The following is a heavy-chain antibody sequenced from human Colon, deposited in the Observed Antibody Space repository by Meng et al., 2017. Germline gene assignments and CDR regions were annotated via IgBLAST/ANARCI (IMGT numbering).Heavy chain of an antibody. CDR1: GFTFDDYA. D-gene: IGHD3-16*02. CDR3: AKDFVFRPRLGELSTQQRYYYYYGMGV. V-gene: IGHV3-43D*03. Sequence: GGSLRLSCAASGFTFDDYAMHWVRQAPGKGLEWVSLISWDGGSTYYADSVKGRFTISRDNSKNSLYLQMNSMRAEDTALYYCAKDFVFRPRLGELSTQQRYYYYYGMGVWGQGTTVTVAS. J-gene: IGHJ6*01. CDR2: ISWDGGST.